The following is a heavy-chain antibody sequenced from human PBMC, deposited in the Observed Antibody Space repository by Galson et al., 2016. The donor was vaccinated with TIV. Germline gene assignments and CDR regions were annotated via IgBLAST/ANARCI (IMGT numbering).Heavy chain of an antibody. D-gene: IGHD5-18*01. CDR3: AKNSRPDASMDYYYYHGMDV. CDR2: INWKGNSV. Sequence: SLRLSCAASGFTFDDYPMHWVRHAPGKGLEWVSVINWKGNSVNYADSVRGRFTISRDNAKNSLYLQMNSLTPEDTALYYCAKNSRPDASMDYYYYHGMDVWGRGTTVIVSS. CDR1: GFTFDDYP. V-gene: IGHV3-9*01. J-gene: IGHJ6*02.